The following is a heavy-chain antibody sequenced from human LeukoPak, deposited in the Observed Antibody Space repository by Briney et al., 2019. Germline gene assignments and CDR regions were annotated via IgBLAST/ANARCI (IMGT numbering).Heavy chain of an antibody. CDR3: AREEREIFGVVIIGDDAFDI. J-gene: IGHJ3*02. Sequence: ASVKVSCKASGGTFSSYAISWVRQAPGQGLEWMGGIIPIFGTANYAQKFQGRVTITTDESTSTAYMELSRLRSEDTAVYYCAREEREIFGVVIIGDDAFDIWGQGTMVTVSS. D-gene: IGHD3-3*01. CDR1: GGTFSSYA. CDR2: IIPIFGTA. V-gene: IGHV1-69*05.